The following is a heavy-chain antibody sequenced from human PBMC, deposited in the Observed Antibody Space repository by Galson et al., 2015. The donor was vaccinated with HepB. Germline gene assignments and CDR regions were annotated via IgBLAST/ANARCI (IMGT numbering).Heavy chain of an antibody. CDR1: GFTFSTYG. CDR3: AKDVVTAAMFYYYYMDV. J-gene: IGHJ6*03. CDR2: ISYEGTNK. V-gene: IGHV3-30*18. Sequence: SLRLSCAASGFTFSTYGMHWVRQAPGKGLEWVAVISYEGTNKYYADSVKGRFTISRDNSKNKLYLQMNSLRAEDTAVYYCAKDVVTAAMFYYYYMDVWGKGTTVIVSS. D-gene: IGHD2-2*01.